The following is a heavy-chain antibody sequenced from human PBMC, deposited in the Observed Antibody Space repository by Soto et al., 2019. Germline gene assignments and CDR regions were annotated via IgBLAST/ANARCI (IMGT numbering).Heavy chain of an antibody. Sequence: QVQLQDSCPGLVTPSETLSLICTVSGDSISNFYWSWIRQHTGKGLESLGRISSRWTTNYNPSLLSRVAVSLDTSTTQFSLRLTSLSAADTAVYFCARGMGRYFDLWGRGTLVTVFS. CDR2: ISSRWTT. CDR3: ARGMGRYFDL. V-gene: IGHV4-4*07. CDR1: GDSISNFY. J-gene: IGHJ2*01. D-gene: IGHD2-8*01.